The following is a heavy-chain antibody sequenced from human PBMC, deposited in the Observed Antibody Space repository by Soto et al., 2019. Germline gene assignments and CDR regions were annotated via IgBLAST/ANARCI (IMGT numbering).Heavy chain of an antibody. CDR3: AREDFWSGCDH. CDR1: GGSISSFY. Sequence: PSETLSLTCTVSGGSISSFYWSWIRQPPGKGLEWIGYILHSGSTNYNPSLESRVTISLDASNNQFSLKLSSVTAADTAVYYCAREDFWSGCDHWGQGTQVTVSS. V-gene: IGHV4-59*01. CDR2: ILHSGST. D-gene: IGHD3-3*01. J-gene: IGHJ1*01.